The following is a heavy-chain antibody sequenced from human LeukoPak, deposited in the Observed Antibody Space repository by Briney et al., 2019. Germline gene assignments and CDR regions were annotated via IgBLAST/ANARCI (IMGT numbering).Heavy chain of an antibody. J-gene: IGHJ4*02. CDR2: INHSGST. CDR1: GGSFSGYY. CDR3: ARGYCSGGSCYSWNDY. Sequence: PSETLSLTYAVYGGSFSGYYWSWIRQPPGKGLEWIGEINHSGSTNYNPSLKSRVTISVDTSKNQFSLKLSSVTAADTAVYYCARGYCSGGSCYSWNDYWGQGTLVTVSS. V-gene: IGHV4-34*01. D-gene: IGHD2-15*01.